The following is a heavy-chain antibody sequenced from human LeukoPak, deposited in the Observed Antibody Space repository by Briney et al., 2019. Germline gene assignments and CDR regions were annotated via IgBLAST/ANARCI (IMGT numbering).Heavy chain of an antibody. CDR1: GHTFTAYY. D-gene: IGHD3-22*01. CDR3: ATYYSDTSARD. Sequence: VASVKVSCKASGHTFTAYYMFRVRQAPGQGLEWMGWINPNSGGTNYAPKFQGRVTMTRDTSISTAYMELSGLTSDDTAVYFCATYYSDTSARDWGQGTLVTVSS. CDR2: INPNSGGT. V-gene: IGHV1-2*02. J-gene: IGHJ4*02.